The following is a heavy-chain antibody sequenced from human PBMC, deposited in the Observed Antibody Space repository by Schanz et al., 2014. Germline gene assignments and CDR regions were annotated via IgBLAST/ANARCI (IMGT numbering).Heavy chain of an antibody. J-gene: IGHJ4*02. CDR2: IFTDGRT. Sequence: EVQLVESGGGLVQPGGSLRLSCAASGFTFSSYSMNWVRQAPGRGLEWVSIIFTDGRTYYADSVKGRFTISRDSSKNTLFLQMNSLRTEDTAVYYCARLDPYCRSGTCSRAFDFWGQGTLXTVSS. D-gene: IGHD2-15*01. CDR1: GFTFSSYS. CDR3: ARLDPYCRSGTCSRAFDF. V-gene: IGHV3-66*02.